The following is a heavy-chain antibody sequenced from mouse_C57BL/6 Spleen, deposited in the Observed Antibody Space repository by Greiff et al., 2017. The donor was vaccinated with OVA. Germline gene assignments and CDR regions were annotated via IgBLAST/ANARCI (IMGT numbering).Heavy chain of an antibody. J-gene: IGHJ4*01. CDR2: IDPENGDT. Sequence: VQLQQSGAELVRPGASVKLSCTASGFTIKDDYMHWVKQRPEQGLEWIGWIDPENGDTAYASKFQGKATLTADTSSNTAYLQLSSLTSEDTAVYYCTTYDGSSAYAMDYWGQGTSVTVSS. V-gene: IGHV14-4*01. D-gene: IGHD1-1*01. CDR3: TTYDGSSAYAMDY. CDR1: GFTIKDDY.